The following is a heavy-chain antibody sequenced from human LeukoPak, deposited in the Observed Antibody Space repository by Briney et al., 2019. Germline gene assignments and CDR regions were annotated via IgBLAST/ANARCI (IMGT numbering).Heavy chain of an antibody. D-gene: IGHD3-10*01. V-gene: IGHV1-69*13. CDR1: GGTFSSYA. J-gene: IGHJ5*02. CDR3: ARDGRQILLWFETRTKNWVDP. CDR2: IIPIFGTA. Sequence: GASVKVSCKASGGTFSSYAISWVRQAPGQGLEWMGGIIPIFGTANYAQKFQGRVTITADESTSTAYMELSSLRSEDTAVYYCARDGRQILLWFETRTKNWVDPWGQGTLVTVSS.